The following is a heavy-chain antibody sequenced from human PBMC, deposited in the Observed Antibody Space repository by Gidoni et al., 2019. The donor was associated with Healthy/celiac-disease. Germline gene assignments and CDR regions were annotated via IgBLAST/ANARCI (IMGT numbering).Heavy chain of an antibody. CDR3: AKDWYSSSGTLFDY. D-gene: IGHD6-13*01. J-gene: IGHJ4*02. CDR1: GFHFYDYA. Sequence: EVQLVESGGGLVQPGRSLRLSCAASGFHFYDYAMHWVRPAPGKGLEWVSGISWNSGSIGYADSVKGRFTISRDNAKNSLYLQMNSLRAEDTALYYCAKDWYSSSGTLFDYWGQGTLVTVSS. CDR2: ISWNSGSI. V-gene: IGHV3-9*01.